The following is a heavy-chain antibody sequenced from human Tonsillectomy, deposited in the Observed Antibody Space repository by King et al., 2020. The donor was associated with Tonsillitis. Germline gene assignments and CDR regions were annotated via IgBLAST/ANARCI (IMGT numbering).Heavy chain of an antibody. CDR3: ARMRADWENYYMDV. Sequence: TLKESGPALVKPPQTLTLTCTFSGFSLSTSGLRVRWIRQPPGQALEWLARIDWDDDKFYSTSLKTRLTISKDTSKNQVVLTMTNMDPVDTATYYCARMRADWENYYMDVWGKGTTVTVSS. CDR1: GFSLSTSGLR. J-gene: IGHJ6*03. D-gene: IGHD3-9*01. CDR2: IDWDDDK. V-gene: IGHV2-70*04.